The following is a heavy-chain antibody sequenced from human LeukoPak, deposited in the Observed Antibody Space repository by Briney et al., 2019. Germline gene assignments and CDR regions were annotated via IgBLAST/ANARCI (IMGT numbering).Heavy chain of an antibody. V-gene: IGHV3-7*01. J-gene: IGHJ4*02. Sequence: PGGSLRLSCAASGFTFSNYGLSWVRQAPGMGLEWVANVKQDGSEKYYVDSVKGRFTISRDNAKNSLYLQMNSLRAEDTAVYYCARHPKGLGYCSGGSCYPFDYWGQGTLVTVSS. CDR3: ARHPKGLGYCSGGSCYPFDY. D-gene: IGHD2-15*01. CDR2: VKQDGSEK. CDR1: GFTFSNYG.